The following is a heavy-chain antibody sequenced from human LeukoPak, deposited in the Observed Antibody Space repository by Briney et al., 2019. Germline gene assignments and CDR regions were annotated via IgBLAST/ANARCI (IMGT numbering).Heavy chain of an antibody. Sequence: SETLSLTCTVSGGSISSSNYYWAWIRHPPGKGLEWIGNIYYSGITYYNPSLESRVTISVDTSKNQFSLNLSSVTAADTAIYYCARDRKMSYDSSGYFKYWGHGTLVTVSS. J-gene: IGHJ4*01. V-gene: IGHV4-39*07. CDR2: IYYSGIT. CDR3: ARDRKMSYDSSGYFKY. D-gene: IGHD3-22*01. CDR1: GGSISSSNYY.